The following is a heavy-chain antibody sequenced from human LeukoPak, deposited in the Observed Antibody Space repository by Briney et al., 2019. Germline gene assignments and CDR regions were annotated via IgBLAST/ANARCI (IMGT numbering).Heavy chain of an antibody. CDR2: ISSSGSTI. CDR1: GFTFSDYY. CDR3: ASPTIAAAGNNWFDP. V-gene: IGHV3-11*01. J-gene: IGHJ5*02. D-gene: IGHD6-13*01. Sequence: GGSLRLSSAASGFTFSDYYMSWIRQAPGKGLEWVSYISSSGSTIYYADSVKGRFTISRDNAKNSLYLQMNSLRAEDTAVYYCASPTIAAAGNNWFDPWGQGTLVTVSS.